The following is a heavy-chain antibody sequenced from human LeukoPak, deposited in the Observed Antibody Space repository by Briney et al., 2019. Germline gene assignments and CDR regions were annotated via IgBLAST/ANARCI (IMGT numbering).Heavy chain of an antibody. CDR1: GGSVSSNSAA. CDR3: AREFEQQLAYDAFDI. Sequence: SQTLSLTCAISGGSVSSNSAAWNWIRQSPSRGLEWLGRTYYRSKWFNNYAVSVKSRITINPDTSKNQFSLQLNSVPPEDTAVYYCAREFEQQLAYDAFDIWGQGTMVTVSS. D-gene: IGHD6-13*01. V-gene: IGHV6-1*01. J-gene: IGHJ3*02. CDR2: TYYRSKWFN.